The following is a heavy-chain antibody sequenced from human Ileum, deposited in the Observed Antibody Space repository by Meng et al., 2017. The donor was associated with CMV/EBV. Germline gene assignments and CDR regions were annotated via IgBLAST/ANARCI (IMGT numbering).Heavy chain of an antibody. CDR3: ARGYCLRSACSLGDFWSGYHFDS. D-gene: IGHD3-3*01. V-gene: IGHV3-23*01. Sequence: GGSLRLSCAASGFTFSSYAMSWVRLAPGEGLEWVSSISGSGGSTYYADSVKGRFTISRDNSNNTLYLQMNSLRAEDTAVYYCARGYCLRSACSLGDFWSGYHFDSWGRGTLVTVSS. CDR1: GFTFSSYA. J-gene: IGHJ5*01. CDR2: ISGSGGST.